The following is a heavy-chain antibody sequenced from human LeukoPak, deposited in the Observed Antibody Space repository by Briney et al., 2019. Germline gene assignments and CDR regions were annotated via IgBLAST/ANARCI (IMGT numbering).Heavy chain of an antibody. J-gene: IGHJ4*02. D-gene: IGHD4-17*01. CDR1: GGSISSYY. CDR3: ARARGVTTPFDY. CDR2: IYYSGGT. V-gene: IGHV4-59*01. Sequence: SETLSLTCTVSGGSISSYYWSWIRQPPGKGLEWIGYIYYSGGTNYNPSLKSRVTISVDTSKNQFSLKLSSVTAADTAVYYCARARGVTTPFDYWGQGTLVTVSS.